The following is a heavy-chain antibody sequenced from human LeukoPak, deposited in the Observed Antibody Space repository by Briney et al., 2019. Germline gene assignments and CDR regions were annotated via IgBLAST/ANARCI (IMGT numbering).Heavy chain of an antibody. CDR1: AFTVSSNY. J-gene: IGHJ4*02. D-gene: IGHD5-12*01. CDR3: ARARPSMWIDY. Sequence: GGSLRLSCAASAFTVSSNYMSWVRQAPGEGLEWVSLIYSGGSTYYADSVKGRFTISRDSSKNTLYLQMNSLRPEDTAVYYCARARPSMWIDYWGQGTLVTVSS. V-gene: IGHV3-66*01. CDR2: IYSGGST.